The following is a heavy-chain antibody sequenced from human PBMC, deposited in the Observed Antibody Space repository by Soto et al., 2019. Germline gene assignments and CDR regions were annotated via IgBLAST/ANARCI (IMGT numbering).Heavy chain of an antibody. V-gene: IGHV1-69*12. Sequence: QVQLVQSGAEVKKPGSSVKVSCKASGGTFSSYAISWVRQAPGHGREWMGGIIPIFGTANYAQKLQGRVTIPAEESTSTAYMELSSLRSEDTAVYYCAKTVAANYYYGMDVWGQGTTVTVSS. CDR2: IIPIFGTA. D-gene: IGHD2-15*01. CDR1: GGTFSSYA. J-gene: IGHJ6*02. CDR3: AKTVAANYYYGMDV.